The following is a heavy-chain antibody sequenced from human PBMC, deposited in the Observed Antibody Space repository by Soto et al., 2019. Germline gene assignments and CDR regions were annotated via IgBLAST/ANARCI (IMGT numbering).Heavy chain of an antibody. V-gene: IGHV4-34*01. CDR2: INHSGST. CDR3: ARGPKDIVVVVAATIYYYYMDV. CDR1: GGSFSGYY. J-gene: IGHJ6*03. Sequence: SETLSLTCAVYGGSFSGYYWSWIRQPPGKGLEWIGEINHSGSTNYNPSLKSRVTISVDTSKNQFSLKLSSVTAADTAVYYCARGPKDIVVVVAATIYYYYMDVWGKGTTVTVSS. D-gene: IGHD2-15*01.